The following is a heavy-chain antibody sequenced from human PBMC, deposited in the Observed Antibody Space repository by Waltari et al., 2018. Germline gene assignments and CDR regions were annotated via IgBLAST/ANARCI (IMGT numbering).Heavy chain of an antibody. CDR1: GGSFSGYY. V-gene: IGHV4-34*01. J-gene: IGHJ4*02. CDR3: AREVITFGGVIVPLGY. CDR2: INHSGST. Sequence: QVQLQQWGAGLLKPSETLSLTCAVYGGSFSGYYWSWIRQPPGKGLEWIGEINHSGSTNSNPSLKSRVTISVDTSKNHFSLKLSSVTAADTAVYYCAREVITFGGVIVPLGYWGQGTLVTVSS. D-gene: IGHD3-16*02.